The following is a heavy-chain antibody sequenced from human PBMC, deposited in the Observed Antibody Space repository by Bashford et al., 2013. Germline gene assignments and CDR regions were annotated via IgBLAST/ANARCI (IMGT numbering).Heavy chain of an antibody. D-gene: IGHD3-3*01. J-gene: IGHJ4*02. CDR1: GYMFTGYY. V-gene: IGHV1-2*02. CDR2: INPYSGGT. CDR3: ARDQGAFYDSWGLDF. Sequence: ASVKVSCKASGYMFTGYYIHWVRQAPGQGLELMGWINPYSGGTDYAQKFKGRVTMTRDTSINAAYMELSRLTFDDTATYYCARDQGAFYDSWGLDFWGQGTLVTVSS.